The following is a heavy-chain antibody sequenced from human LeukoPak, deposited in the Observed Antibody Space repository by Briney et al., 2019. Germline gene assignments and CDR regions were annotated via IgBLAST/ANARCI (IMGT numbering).Heavy chain of an antibody. CDR1: DGSVSNYY. Sequence: SETLSLTCTVSDGSVSNYYWSWIRQPPGKGLGYIGYIHYSGSTNSNPSLKSRVTMSVDTSKNQFSLKLNSVTAADTAVYYCARNHCGGDCFAFDIWGQGTMVTVSS. V-gene: IGHV4-59*02. CDR3: ARNHCGGDCFAFDI. CDR2: IHYSGST. D-gene: IGHD2-21*02. J-gene: IGHJ3*02.